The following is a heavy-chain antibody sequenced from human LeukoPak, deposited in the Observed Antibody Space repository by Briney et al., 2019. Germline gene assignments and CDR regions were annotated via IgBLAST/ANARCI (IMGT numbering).Heavy chain of an antibody. D-gene: IGHD1-26*01. V-gene: IGHV3-9*03. CDR1: GFNFNDYA. CDR3: VKEGWDAFDI. Sequence: GGSLRLSCAASGFNFNDYAKHWVRQAPGPGLERVSSITWNSVGKGYADSVKGRFTISGDNDKNSLFLQMNGLGAEDMALYYCVKEGWDAFDIWGQGTMVTVSS. J-gene: IGHJ3*02. CDR2: ITWNSVGK.